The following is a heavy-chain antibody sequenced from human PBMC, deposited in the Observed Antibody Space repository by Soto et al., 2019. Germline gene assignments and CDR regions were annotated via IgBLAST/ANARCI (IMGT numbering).Heavy chain of an antibody. CDR3: ATDVGNGYGYGYGY. J-gene: IGHJ4*02. V-gene: IGHV1-18*01. Sequence: QVQLVQSGAEVKKPGDSVTVSCKVSGYIFTTYGVTWVRQAPGQGLEWMGWISTSNGDTNYAQQLQGRVTMTTDTSTNIAYMEVRSLRSDDTAVYFCATDVGNGYGYGYGYWGQGTLVTVSS. CDR2: ISTSNGDT. D-gene: IGHD5-18*01. CDR1: GYIFTTYG.